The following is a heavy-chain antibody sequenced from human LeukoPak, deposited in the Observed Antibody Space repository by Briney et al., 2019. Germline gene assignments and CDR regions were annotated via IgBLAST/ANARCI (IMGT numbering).Heavy chain of an antibody. V-gene: IGHV4-61*02. J-gene: IGHJ5*02. CDR1: GGSISSDTYY. D-gene: IGHD5-18*01. Sequence: SETLSLTCTVSGGSISSDTYYWSWIRQPAGKGPEWIGRIYTSGTTNYNPSLKSRVTISADTSKNEFSLKLSSVTAADTAVYYCAREDTAMVTSWFDPWGQGTLVTVS. CDR3: AREDTAMVTSWFDP. CDR2: IYTSGTT.